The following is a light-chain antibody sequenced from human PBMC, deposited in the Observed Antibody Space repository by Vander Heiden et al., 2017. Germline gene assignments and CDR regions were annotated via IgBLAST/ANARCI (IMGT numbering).Light chain of an antibody. V-gene: IGKV4-1*01. CDR1: QSLLSGSNNKNN. CDR3: QQYFTSPLT. J-gene: IGKJ4*01. Sequence: DIVMTQSPDSLCVSLGERATINRKSSQSLLSGSNNKNNLTWYQQKPGQPPKLLISWASTRESGVPDRFTGSGSGTDFTLTISSLQAEDVAVYYCQQYFTSPLTFGGGTRVDI. CDR2: WAS.